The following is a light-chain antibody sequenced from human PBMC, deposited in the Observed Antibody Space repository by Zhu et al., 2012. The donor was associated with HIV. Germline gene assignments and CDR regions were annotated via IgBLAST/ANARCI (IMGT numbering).Light chain of an antibody. Sequence: ETVMTQSPATLSVSPGERATLSCRASQSVNNNLGWYQQKPGQAPRLLIYGASTRATGVTARFSGSGSGTDFTLTISRLEPEDFAVYYCQQYGSSPHTFGGGTKVEIK. J-gene: IGKJ4*01. CDR1: QSVNNN. CDR3: QQYGSSPHT. V-gene: IGKV3-15*01. CDR2: GAS.